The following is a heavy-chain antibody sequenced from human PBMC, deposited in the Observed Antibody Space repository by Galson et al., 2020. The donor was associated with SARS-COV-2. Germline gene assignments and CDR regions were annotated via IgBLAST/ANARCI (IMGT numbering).Heavy chain of an antibody. V-gene: IGHV3-7*03. D-gene: IGHD6-13*01. Sequence: GESLKISCAASGFTFTNYWLSRVRQAPGPGLESVANITQDGSEKSYVDSVKGRFTISRDNAKNSLYLQMNSLRAEDTAMYYCARVGSSSWYFDYWCQGTLVTVSS. J-gene: IGHJ4*02. CDR1: GFTFTNYW. CDR2: ITQDGSEK. CDR3: ARVGSSSWYFDY.